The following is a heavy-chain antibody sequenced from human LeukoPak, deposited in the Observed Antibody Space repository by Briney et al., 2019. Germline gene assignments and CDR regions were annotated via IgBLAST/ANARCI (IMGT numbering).Heavy chain of an antibody. J-gene: IGHJ4*02. CDR3: VRDLSYYYLRY. CDR2: ISSSGGII. V-gene: IGHV3-48*03. D-gene: IGHD3-10*01. CDR1: GFTFSNYE. Sequence: GGSLRLSCAASGFTFSNYEMNWVRQAPGKGLEWVSYISSSGGIIDYTDSVKGRFTISRDNAKNSLFLQMNSLTAEDTAVYYCVRDLSYYYLRYWGQGTMVTVSS.